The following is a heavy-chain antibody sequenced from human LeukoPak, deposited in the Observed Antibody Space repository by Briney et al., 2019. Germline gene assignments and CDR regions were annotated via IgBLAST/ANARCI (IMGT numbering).Heavy chain of an antibody. D-gene: IGHD6-13*01. Sequence: SETLSLTCTVSGGSISSGGYYWSWIRQPPGKGLEWIVYIYHSGSTYYNPSLKSRVTISVDRSKNQFSLKLSSVTAADTAVYYCARDREQQLVRRYFDYWGQGTLVTVSS. CDR3: ARDREQQLVRRYFDY. CDR2: IYHSGST. CDR1: GGSISSGGYY. J-gene: IGHJ4*02. V-gene: IGHV4-30-2*01.